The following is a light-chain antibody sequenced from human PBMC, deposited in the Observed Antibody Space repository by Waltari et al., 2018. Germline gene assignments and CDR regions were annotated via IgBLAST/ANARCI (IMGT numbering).Light chain of an antibody. V-gene: IGLV7-43*01. CDR3: LLYYGGLWV. Sequence: QTVVTQEPSVTVSPGGTVTLTCASRTGAVTSGAYANWFQQKPGQAPRSLIFGANNKYSWTPARFSGSLLGGKAALTLSGVQPEDEAEYYCLLYYGGLWVFGGGTKLTVL. CDR2: GAN. CDR1: TGAVTSGAY. J-gene: IGLJ3*02.